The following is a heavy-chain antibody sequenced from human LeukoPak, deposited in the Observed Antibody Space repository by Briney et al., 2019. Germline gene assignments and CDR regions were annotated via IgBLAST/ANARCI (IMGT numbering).Heavy chain of an antibody. D-gene: IGHD2-2*01. V-gene: IGHV3-7*01. Sequence: WGSLRLSCAASGFTFSSYWMSWVRQAPGKGLEWVANIKQDGSEKYYVDSVKGRFTISRDNAKNSLYLQMNILRAEDTAVYYCARVVRSTSFYFDYWGQGTLVTVSS. CDR3: ARVVRSTSFYFDY. J-gene: IGHJ4*02. CDR1: GFTFSSYW. CDR2: IKQDGSEK.